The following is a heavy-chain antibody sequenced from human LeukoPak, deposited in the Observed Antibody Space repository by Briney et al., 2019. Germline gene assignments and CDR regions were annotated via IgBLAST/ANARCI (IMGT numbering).Heavy chain of an antibody. J-gene: IGHJ4*02. CDR1: GFTLNTYA. D-gene: IGHD1-1*01. CDR3: ARDTDEWYNSPGDY. V-gene: IGHV3-30*04. CDR2: ISYDGSQK. Sequence: GGSLRLSCAVSGFTLNTYAMHWVRQSPGKGLEWVATISYDGSQKYYADFLKGRITISRDNSRNTLYLQMNSLRGDATGVYYCARDTDEWYNSPGDYWGQGTLVTVSS.